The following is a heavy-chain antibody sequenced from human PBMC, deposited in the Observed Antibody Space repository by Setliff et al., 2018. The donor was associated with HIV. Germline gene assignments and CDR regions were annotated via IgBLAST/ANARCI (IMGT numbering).Heavy chain of an antibody. D-gene: IGHD5-12*01. Sequence: SETLSLTCTVSGGPFSSTSWSWIRQFPGQGLEWIGYIYYSGNTQYNPSLKSRLSISVDRSQNHLFLRLRSVTAADTAVYYCARGGYNGYELPFDGWGQGTLVTVSS. CDR1: GGPFSSTS. J-gene: IGHJ4*02. CDR2: IYYSGNT. CDR3: ARGGYNGYELPFDG. V-gene: IGHV4-59*12.